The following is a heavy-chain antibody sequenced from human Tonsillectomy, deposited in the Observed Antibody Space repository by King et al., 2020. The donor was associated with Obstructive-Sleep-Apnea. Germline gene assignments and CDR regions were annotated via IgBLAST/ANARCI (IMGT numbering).Heavy chain of an antibody. V-gene: IGHV4-59*08. Sequence: QLQESGPGLVKPSETLSLTCTVSGGSISSYYWSWIRQPPGKGLEWIGYIYYSGSTNYNPSLKSRFTISVDTSKNQFSLKLSAVTAADTAVYYCARLGYDSSGLFDYWGQGTLVTVSS. CDR1: GGSISSYY. CDR3: ARLGYDSSGLFDY. J-gene: IGHJ4*02. D-gene: IGHD3-22*01. CDR2: IYYSGST.